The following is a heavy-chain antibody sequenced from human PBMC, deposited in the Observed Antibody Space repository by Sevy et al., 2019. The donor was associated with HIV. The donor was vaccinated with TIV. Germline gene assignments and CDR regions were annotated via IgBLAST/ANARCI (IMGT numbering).Heavy chain of an antibody. V-gene: IGHV3-48*02. CDR3: ARDLLRTIIAARPYYYGMDV. D-gene: IGHD6-6*01. CDR1: GFTFSSYS. J-gene: IGHJ6*02. Sequence: GGSLRLSCAASGFTFSSYSMNWVRQAPGKGLEWVSYISSSSSTIYYADPVKGRFTISRDNAKNSLYLQMNSLRDEDTAVYYCARDLLRTIIAARPYYYGMDVWGQGTTVTVSS. CDR2: ISSSSSTI.